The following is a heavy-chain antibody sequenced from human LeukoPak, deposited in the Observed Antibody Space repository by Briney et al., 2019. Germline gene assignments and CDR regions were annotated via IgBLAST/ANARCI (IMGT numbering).Heavy chain of an antibody. D-gene: IGHD6-13*01. Sequence: PGGSLRLSCAASGFTFSDYYMSWIRQAPGQGLEWVSYISSSGSTIYYADSVKGRFTISRDNAKNSLYLQVNSLRAEDTAVYYCARRIAAAGTHDAFDIWGQGTMVTVSS. V-gene: IGHV3-11*04. CDR1: GFTFSDYY. J-gene: IGHJ3*02. CDR3: ARRIAAAGTHDAFDI. CDR2: ISSSGSTI.